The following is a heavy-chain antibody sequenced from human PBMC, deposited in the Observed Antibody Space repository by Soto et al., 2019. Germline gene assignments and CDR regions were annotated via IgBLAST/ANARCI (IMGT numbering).Heavy chain of an antibody. J-gene: IGHJ6*03. Sequence: TLSLTCAVSGGSVNSGGYYWSWIRQHPGKGLEWIGYIYYSGSTYYNPSLKSRVTISIDTSKNQFSLKLSSVTAADTAVYYCARGGRTVTTDYFYYMDVWGKGTTVTVSS. V-gene: IGHV4-31*11. CDR1: GGSVNSGGYY. CDR3: ARGGRTVTTDYFYYMDV. D-gene: IGHD4-17*01. CDR2: IYYSGST.